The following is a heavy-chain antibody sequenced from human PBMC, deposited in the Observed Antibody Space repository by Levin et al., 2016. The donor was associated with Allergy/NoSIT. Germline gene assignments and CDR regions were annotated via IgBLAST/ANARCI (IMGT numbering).Heavy chain of an antibody. CDR1: GGSVSSGSYY. CDR2: IYYSGST. CDR3: ARGRVGGYHVYYYYYGMDV. V-gene: IGHV4-61*01. D-gene: IGHD2-2*01. J-gene: IGHJ6*02. Sequence: SETLSLTCTVSGGSVSSGSYYWSWIRQPPGKGLEWIGYIYYSGSTNYNPTLKSRVTISVDTSKNQFSLKLSSVTAADTAVYYCARGRVGGYHVYYYYYGMDVWGQGTTVTVSS.